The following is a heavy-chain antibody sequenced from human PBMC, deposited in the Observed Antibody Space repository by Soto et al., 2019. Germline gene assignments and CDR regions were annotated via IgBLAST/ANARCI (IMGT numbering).Heavy chain of an antibody. CDR2: INPNSGGT. V-gene: IGHV1-2*04. CDR1: GYTFTDYY. CDR3: ARGLETIFGVVIKIQFDY. Sequence: QLVQSGAEVKKPGASVKVSCKASGYTFTDYYMHWVRQAPGQGLEWMGWINPNSGGTNYAQKFQGWVTMTRDTSISTAYMELRRLRSDDTAVYYCARGLETIFGVVIKIQFDYWGQGTLVTVSS. D-gene: IGHD3-3*01. J-gene: IGHJ4*02.